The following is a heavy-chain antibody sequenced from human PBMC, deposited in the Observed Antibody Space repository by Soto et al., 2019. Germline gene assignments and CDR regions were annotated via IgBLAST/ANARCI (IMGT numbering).Heavy chain of an antibody. CDR1: GGSISTGNW. CDR2: IFRSGNT. Sequence: PSETLSLTCTVSGGSISTGNWLTWVRQSPEEGLEWIGEIFRSGNTYYNPSFKSRVTISVDNSNNQFSLRLNSVTAADTAVYYCARIGTVSLDFWGPGTLVTVSS. CDR3: ARIGTVSLDF. V-gene: IGHV4-4*02. D-gene: IGHD4-17*01. J-gene: IGHJ4*02.